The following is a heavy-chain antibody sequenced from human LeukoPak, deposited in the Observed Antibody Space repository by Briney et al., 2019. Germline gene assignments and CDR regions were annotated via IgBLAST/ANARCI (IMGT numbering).Heavy chain of an antibody. D-gene: IGHD1-26*01. CDR3: ARDSGSQNY. J-gene: IGHJ4*02. V-gene: IGHV4-4*07. CDR2: IYTSRST. Sequence: SETLSLTCTVSGGSISSYYWSWIRQPAGKGLGWIGRIYTSRSTNYNPSLRSRVTMSVDTSKNQFSLKLSSVTAADTAVYYCARDSGSQNYWGQGTLVTVSS. CDR1: GGSISSYY.